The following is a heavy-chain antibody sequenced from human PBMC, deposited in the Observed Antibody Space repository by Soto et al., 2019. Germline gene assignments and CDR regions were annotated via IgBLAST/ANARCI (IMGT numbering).Heavy chain of an antibody. Sequence: EVPLLESGGGLVQPGGSLRLSCAASRFTFSTYAMSWVRQAPGKGLEWVSDISGSGGNTYYADSVKGRFTISRDNSKNTLYLQMNSLRAEDTAVYYCAISAMVRGGGWFDPWGQGTLVTVSS. CDR3: AISAMVRGGGWFDP. CDR2: ISGSGGNT. CDR1: RFTFSTYA. D-gene: IGHD3-10*01. J-gene: IGHJ5*02. V-gene: IGHV3-23*01.